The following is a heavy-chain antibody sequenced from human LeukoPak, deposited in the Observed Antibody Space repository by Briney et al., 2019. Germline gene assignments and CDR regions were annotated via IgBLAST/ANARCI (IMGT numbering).Heavy chain of an antibody. Sequence: SVKVSCKASGGTFSSYAISWVRQAPGQGLEWMGGIIPIFGTANYAQEFQGRVTITTDESTSTAYMELSSLRSEDTAVYYCAIVVVPAAYYYYMDVWGKGTTVTVSS. J-gene: IGHJ6*03. V-gene: IGHV1-69*05. D-gene: IGHD2-2*01. CDR1: GGTFSSYA. CDR3: AIVVVPAAYYYYMDV. CDR2: IIPIFGTA.